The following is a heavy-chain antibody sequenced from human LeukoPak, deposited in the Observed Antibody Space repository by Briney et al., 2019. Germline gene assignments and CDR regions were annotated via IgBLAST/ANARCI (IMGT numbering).Heavy chain of an antibody. D-gene: IGHD2-2*01. CDR1: GGSISSYY. J-gene: IGHJ5*02. V-gene: IGHV4-4*09. Sequence: SETLSLTCTVSGGSISSYYWSWIRQPPGKGLEWIGYIYTSGSTNYNPSLKSRVTISVDTSKNQFSLKLNSVTAADTAVYYCARHGPAVHNWFDPWGQGTLVTASS. CDR2: IYTSGST. CDR3: ARHGPAVHNWFDP.